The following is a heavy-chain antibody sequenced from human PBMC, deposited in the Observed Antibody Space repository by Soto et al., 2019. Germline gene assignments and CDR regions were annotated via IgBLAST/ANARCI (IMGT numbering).Heavy chain of an antibody. D-gene: IGHD3-22*01. CDR1: GFTFSSYS. CDR2: ISSSSSYI. Sequence: GGSLRLSCAASGFTFSSYSMNWVRQAPGKGLEWVSSISSSSSYIYYADSVKGRFTISRDNAKNSLYLQMNSLRAEDTAVYYCASSGLLTPTAYYYYGMDVWGQGTTVTVSS. J-gene: IGHJ6*02. CDR3: ASSGLLTPTAYYYYGMDV. V-gene: IGHV3-21*01.